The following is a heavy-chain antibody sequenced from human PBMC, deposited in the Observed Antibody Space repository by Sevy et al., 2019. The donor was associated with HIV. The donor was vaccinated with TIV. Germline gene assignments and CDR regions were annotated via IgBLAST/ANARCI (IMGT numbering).Heavy chain of an antibody. CDR1: GFTFGDYA. CDR2: IRSKTYGGTT. D-gene: IGHD3-3*01. CDR3: TRSDTIFGVGGAFEI. J-gene: IGHJ3*02. Sequence: GESLKISCTASGFTFGDYAMSWFRQAPGKGLEWVGFIRSKTYGGTTEYAASVKGRFTISRDESKSIAYLQMNSLKTEDTAVYYCTRSDTIFGVGGAFEIWGQGTMVTVSS. V-gene: IGHV3-49*03.